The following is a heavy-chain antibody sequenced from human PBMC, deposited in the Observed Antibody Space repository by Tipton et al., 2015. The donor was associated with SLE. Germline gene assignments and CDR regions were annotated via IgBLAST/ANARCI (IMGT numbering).Heavy chain of an antibody. D-gene: IGHD6-6*01. CDR1: GGSFSGYD. CDR2: INHSGST. CDR3: ASGYSSSSLWY. Sequence: TLSLTCAVYGGSFSGYDWSWIRQPPGKGLEWIGEINHSGSTNYNPSLKSRVTISVDTSKNQFSLKLNSVTAADTAVYYCASGYSSSSLWYWGQGTLVTVSA. V-gene: IGHV4-34*01. J-gene: IGHJ4*02.